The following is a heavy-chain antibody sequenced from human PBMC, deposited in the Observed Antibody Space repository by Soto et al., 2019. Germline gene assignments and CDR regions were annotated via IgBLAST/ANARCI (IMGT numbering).Heavy chain of an antibody. J-gene: IGHJ4*02. D-gene: IGHD1-26*01. Sequence: QVQLVQSGAEVKKPGSSVKVSCKASGGTFSSYSINWVRQAPGQGLEWMGEIIPIFGTANYAQKFQARVTSTADKPTSTAYMELRSLKSKDTAVYYWARDGGRHSGGNDWWGQGTLVNVS. V-gene: IGHV1-69*06. CDR2: IIPIFGTA. CDR3: ARDGGRHSGGNDW. CDR1: GGTFSSYS.